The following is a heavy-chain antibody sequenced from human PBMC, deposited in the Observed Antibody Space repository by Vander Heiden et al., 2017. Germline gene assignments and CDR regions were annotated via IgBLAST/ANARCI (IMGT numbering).Heavy chain of an antibody. CDR2: INPGDSDT. CDR3: ARLKGAARLVDY. Sequence: EVQLVQSGAEVKKPGESLRISCKGSGYSFTSYWIGWLRQMPGKGLEGMGIINPGDSDTRYSPTFQGQVTISADKSNSTAYLQWSSLKASDTAMYYCARLKGAARLVDYWGQGTLVTVSS. V-gene: IGHV5-51*01. D-gene: IGHD6-6*01. CDR1: GYSFTSYW. J-gene: IGHJ4*02.